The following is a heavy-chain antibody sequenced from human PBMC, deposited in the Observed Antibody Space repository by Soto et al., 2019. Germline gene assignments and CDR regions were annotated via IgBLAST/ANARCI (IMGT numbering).Heavy chain of an antibody. J-gene: IGHJ3*02. CDR2: IYYSGST. D-gene: IGHD3-22*01. CDR3: ARDQGDYCDSSGLIFDI. CDR1: GGSISSGGYY. V-gene: IGHV4-31*03. Sequence: SETLSLTCTVSGGSISSGGYYWSWIRQHPGKGLEWIGYIYYSGSTYYNPSLKSRVTISVDTSKNQFSLKLSSVTASDTAVYYCARDQGDYCDSSGLIFDIWGQGTMVTVSS.